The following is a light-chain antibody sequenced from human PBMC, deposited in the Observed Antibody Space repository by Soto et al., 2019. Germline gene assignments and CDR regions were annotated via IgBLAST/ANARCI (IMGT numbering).Light chain of an antibody. CDR1: QTIGTY. CDR3: QQYESYSPLT. Sequence: IEVTQSPSSLAASLGDRVTITCRASQTIGTYVNWYRQKPGKAPKLLIYDAYSLESGVPSRFSGRRSGTEFTLTIDGLQPEDFATYYCQQYESYSPLTFGGGTQV. CDR2: DAY. V-gene: IGKV1-5*01. J-gene: IGKJ4*01.